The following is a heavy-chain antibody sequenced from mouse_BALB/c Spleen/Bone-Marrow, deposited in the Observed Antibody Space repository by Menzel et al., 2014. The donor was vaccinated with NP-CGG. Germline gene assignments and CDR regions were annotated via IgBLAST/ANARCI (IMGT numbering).Heavy chain of an antibody. V-gene: IGHV14-3*02. J-gene: IGHJ4*01. D-gene: IGHD1-1*02. CDR2: IDAANGNS. CDR3: ARYGY. Sequence: VQLQQSGAELVKPGASVKLTCTGSGFNIKDTYMHWVKQRPEQGLEWIGRIDAANGNSKYDPKFQGKATITADTSSNTGYLQLSSLTSEDTAVYYRARYGYWGQGTSVTVSS. CDR1: GFNIKDTY.